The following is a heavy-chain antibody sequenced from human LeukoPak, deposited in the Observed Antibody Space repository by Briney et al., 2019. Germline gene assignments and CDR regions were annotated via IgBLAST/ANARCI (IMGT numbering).Heavy chain of an antibody. CDR3: ARLKATVSIHAYFDY. CDR2: IDHSGST. V-gene: IGHV4-59*01. J-gene: IGHJ4*02. D-gene: IGHD4-17*01. CDR1: SDSINSYY. Sequence: PSETLSLTCTVSSDSINSYYWTWIRQPPGKGLEWIGYIDHSGSTNYNPSLKSRVTISSDTSKNQFSLELSSVTAADTAVYYCARLKATVSIHAYFDYWGQGTLVTVSS.